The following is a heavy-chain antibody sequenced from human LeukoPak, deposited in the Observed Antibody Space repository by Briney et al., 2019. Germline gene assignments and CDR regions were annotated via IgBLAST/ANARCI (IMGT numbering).Heavy chain of an antibody. V-gene: IGHV3-7*01. Sequence: PSETLSLTCTVSGGSISSGGYYWSWVRQAPGKGLEWVANIKQDGSEKYYVDSVKGRFTISRDNAKNSLYLQMNSLRAEDTAVYYCAKTREQWYRRYYYYGLDVWGQGTTVTVSS. CDR1: GGSISSGGYY. D-gene: IGHD5-18*01. J-gene: IGHJ6*02. CDR2: IKQDGSEK. CDR3: AKTREQWYRRYYYYGLDV.